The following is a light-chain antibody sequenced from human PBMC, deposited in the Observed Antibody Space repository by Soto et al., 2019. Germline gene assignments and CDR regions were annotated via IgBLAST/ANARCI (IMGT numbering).Light chain of an antibody. CDR3: QQSYTTPPT. CDR1: QNINNY. J-gene: IGKJ1*01. CDR2: AAS. Sequence: DTQLTQSPSSLSASVGDRVTHTCRASQNINNYLNWYQQKPGKAPKLLIHAASTLHTGVPSRFSGDGSGTDFTLTISSLQPEDFATYSCQQSYTTPPTFGQGTKVDI. V-gene: IGKV1-39*01.